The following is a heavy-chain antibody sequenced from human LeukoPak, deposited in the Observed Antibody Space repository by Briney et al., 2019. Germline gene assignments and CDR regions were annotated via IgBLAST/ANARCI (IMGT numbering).Heavy chain of an antibody. CDR2: ISWNSGSI. J-gene: IGHJ4*02. CDR3: AKAGGGSYYADY. D-gene: IGHD1-26*01. CDR1: GFSFDDYA. V-gene: IGHV3-9*01. Sequence: GGSLRLSCAASGFSFDDYAMHWVRQAPGKGLEWVSGISWNSGSIGYADSVKGRFTISRDNAKNSLYLRMNSLRAEDTASYYCAKAGGGSYYADYWGQGTLVTVSS.